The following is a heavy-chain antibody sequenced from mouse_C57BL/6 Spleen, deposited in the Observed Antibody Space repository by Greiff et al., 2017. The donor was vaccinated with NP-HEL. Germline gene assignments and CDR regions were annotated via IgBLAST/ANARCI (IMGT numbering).Heavy chain of an antibody. CDR1: GYTFTSYW. Sequence: QVQLQQPGAELVKPGASVKLSCKASGYTFTSYWMQWVKQRPGQGLEWIGEIDPSDRYTNYNQKFTGKATLTVDTSSSKAYMQLSSLTSEDAAGSDGARWEKNYYGDAMDYWGQGTSVTVSS. CDR2: IDPSDRYT. CDR3: ARWEKNYYGDAMDY. D-gene: IGHD2-1*01. J-gene: IGHJ4*01. V-gene: IGHV1-50*01.